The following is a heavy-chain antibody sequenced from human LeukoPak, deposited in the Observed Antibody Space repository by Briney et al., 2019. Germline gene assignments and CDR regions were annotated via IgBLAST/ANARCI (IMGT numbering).Heavy chain of an antibody. D-gene: IGHD3-10*01. Sequence: SQTLSPTCTVSGGSISSGGYYWSWIRQHPGKGLEWIGYIYYSGSTYYNPSLKSRVTISVDTSKNQFSLKLSSVTAADTAVYYCARSQYYYGSGSYYNPPPLFDYWGQGTLVTVSS. CDR1: GGSISSGGYY. V-gene: IGHV4-31*03. CDR3: ARSQYYYGSGSYYNPPPLFDY. J-gene: IGHJ4*02. CDR2: IYYSGST.